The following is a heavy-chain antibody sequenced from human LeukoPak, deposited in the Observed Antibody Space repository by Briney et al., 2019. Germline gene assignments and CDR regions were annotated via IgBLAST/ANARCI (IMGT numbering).Heavy chain of an antibody. CDR1: GFTFSRYA. CDR3: AKGHTAGALYYFDY. D-gene: IGHD2-21*02. J-gene: IGHJ4*02. Sequence: GGSLRLSCAASGFTFSRYAMSWVRQAPGKGLEWVSTINDNGGGSYSADSVRGRLTISRDNSKNTLSLQMNSLRAEDTAVYYCAKGHTAGALYYFDYWGQGTLVTVSS. V-gene: IGHV3-23*01. CDR2: INDNGGGS.